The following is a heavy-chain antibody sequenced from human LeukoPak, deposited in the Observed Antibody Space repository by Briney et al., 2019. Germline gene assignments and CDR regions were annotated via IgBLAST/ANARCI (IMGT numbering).Heavy chain of an antibody. D-gene: IGHD3-10*01. Sequence: PGGSLRLSCAASGFTFSCYWMPWVRQAPGKGLVWVSRINSDGSSTSYADSVKGRFTISRDNAKNTLYLQMNSLRAEDTAVYYCQLWCGELRNPVDYWGQGTLVTVSS. J-gene: IGHJ4*02. CDR2: INSDGSST. CDR1: GFTFSCYW. V-gene: IGHV3-74*01. CDR3: QLWCGELRNPVDY.